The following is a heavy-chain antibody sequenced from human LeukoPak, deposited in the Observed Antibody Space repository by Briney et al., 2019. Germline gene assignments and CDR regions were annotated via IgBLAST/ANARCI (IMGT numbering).Heavy chain of an antibody. Sequence: GGSLRLSCAASGFTFSNYWMSWVRQPPGKGLEWVAHIKPDGSEKNYVDSVKGRFTLFRDDAKNSVYLQMNSLRVEDTAVYYCARTPLSGWQAAYWGQGTLVTVSS. V-gene: IGHV3-7*01. D-gene: IGHD6-19*01. CDR2: IKPDGSEK. CDR3: ARTPLSGWQAAY. J-gene: IGHJ4*02. CDR1: GFTFSNYW.